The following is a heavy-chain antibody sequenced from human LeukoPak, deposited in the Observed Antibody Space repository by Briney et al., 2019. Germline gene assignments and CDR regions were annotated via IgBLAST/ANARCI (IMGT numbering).Heavy chain of an antibody. CDR1: GFTFSGSA. D-gene: IGHD4-17*01. CDR3: ARGARGYGDYLWDY. V-gene: IGHV3-73*01. J-gene: IGHJ4*02. CDR2: IRSKANSYAT. Sequence: GGSLRLSCAASGFTFSGSAMHWVRQASGKGLEWVGRIRSKANSYATAYAASVKGRFTISRDDSKNTAYLQMNSLKTEDTAVYYCARGARGYGDYLWDYWGQGTLVTVSS.